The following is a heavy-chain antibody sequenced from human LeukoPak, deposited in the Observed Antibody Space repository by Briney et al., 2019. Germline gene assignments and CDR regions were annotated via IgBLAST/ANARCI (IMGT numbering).Heavy chain of an antibody. V-gene: IGHV4-39*01. CDR3: AGLGGSGSYYLVGY. D-gene: IGHD3-10*01. Sequence: SETLSLTCTVSGGSISSSSYYWGWIRQPPGKGLEWIGSIYYSGSTYYNPSLKSRVTISVDTSKNQFSLKLSSVTAADTAVYYCAGLGGSGSYYLVGYWGQGTLVTVSS. J-gene: IGHJ4*02. CDR1: GGSISSSSYY. CDR2: IYYSGST.